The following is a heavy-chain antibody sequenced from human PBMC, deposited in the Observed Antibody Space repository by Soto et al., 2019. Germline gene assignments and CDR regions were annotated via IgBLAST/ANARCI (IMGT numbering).Heavy chain of an antibody. CDR2: TSYDGSIK. CDR1: GFTCRGYG. J-gene: IGHJ6*02. V-gene: IGHV3-30*18. Sequence: GSLRLSCAASGFTCRGYGMHWVRQAPGRGLEWVALTSYDGSIKYYADSVMGRFTISRDNSKNTLYLQMNSLRAEDTAVYYCANSEYSRYKNIDVWGQGTTVTVSS. D-gene: IGHD5-18*01. CDR3: ANSEYSRYKNIDV.